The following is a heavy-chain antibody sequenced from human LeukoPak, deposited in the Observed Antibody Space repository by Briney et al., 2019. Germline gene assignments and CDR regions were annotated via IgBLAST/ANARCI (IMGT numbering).Heavy chain of an antibody. J-gene: IGHJ5*02. CDR1: GESISGFY. V-gene: IGHV4-59*01. D-gene: IGHD1-26*01. Sequence: PSETLSLTCTVSGESISGFYWTWIRQPPGKGLEWIGYIYYSGSTNYNPSLKSRVTISVDTSKNQFSLKLSSVTAADTAVYYCARDRRELLSNWFDPWGQGTLVTVSS. CDR3: ARDRRELLSNWFDP. CDR2: IYYSGST.